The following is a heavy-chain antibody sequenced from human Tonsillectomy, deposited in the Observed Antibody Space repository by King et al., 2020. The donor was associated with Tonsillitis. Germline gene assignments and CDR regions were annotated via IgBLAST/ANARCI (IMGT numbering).Heavy chain of an antibody. J-gene: IGHJ6*03. CDR1: GGSISSYY. V-gene: IGHV4-59*08. CDR3: ARRTWAAAGNGPVDYYYYMDV. Sequence: QLQESGPGLVKPSETLSLTCTVSGGSISSYYWSWIRQPPGQGLEWIGYIYYSVSTNYNPSLKSRVTISVDTSKNQFSLKRSSVAAADTAVYYCARRTWAAAGNGPVDYYYYMDVWGKGTTVTVSS. CDR2: IYYSVST. D-gene: IGHD6-13*01.